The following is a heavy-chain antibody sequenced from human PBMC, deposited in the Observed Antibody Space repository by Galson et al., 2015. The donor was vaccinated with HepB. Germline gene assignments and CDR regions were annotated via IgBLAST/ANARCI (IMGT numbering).Heavy chain of an antibody. Sequence: SETLSLTCAVSGGSITDTYYYWAWIRQSPGERLEWIGSVHYGGSTYYNPPLRGRVTISMDTSKSYFSLSLKSVTAADTAVYYCARGPSGYGYDVYYFDLWGRGTLVTVSS. CDR3: ARGPSGYGYDVYYFDL. D-gene: IGHD3/OR15-3a*01. CDR1: GGSITDTYYY. J-gene: IGHJ4*02. V-gene: IGHV4-39*07. CDR2: VHYGGST.